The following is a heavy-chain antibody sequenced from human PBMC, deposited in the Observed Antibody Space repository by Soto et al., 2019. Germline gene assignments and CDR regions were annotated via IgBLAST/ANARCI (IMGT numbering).Heavy chain of an antibody. CDR2: ISGRGGST. J-gene: IGHJ4*02. CDR1: GFTFSSYA. Sequence: GGSLRLSCAASGFTFSSYAMSWVRQAPGKGLEWVSAISGRGGSTYNADSVKGRFTISRDNSKNTLYLQMNSLRAEETAVYYCSKDRTGYCSGGSCKAYYFDYWGQGTLVTVSS. CDR3: SKDRTGYCSGGSCKAYYFDY. D-gene: IGHD2-15*01. V-gene: IGHV3-23*01.